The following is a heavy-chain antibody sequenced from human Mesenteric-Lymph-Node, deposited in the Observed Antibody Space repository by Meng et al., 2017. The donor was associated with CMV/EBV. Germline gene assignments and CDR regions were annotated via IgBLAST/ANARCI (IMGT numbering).Heavy chain of an antibody. V-gene: IGHV3-21*01. CDR1: GFTFSSYN. CDR2: ISSTSSSYI. J-gene: IGHJ6*02. D-gene: IGHD2-2*01. CDR3: ARDSGSTTWSLYGMDV. Sequence: GESLKISCVVSGFTFSSYNMNWVRQAPGKGLEWVSLISSTSSSYIYYADSLQGRFTISRDNAKNSLYLQMNSLRAEDTAVYYCARDSGSTTWSLYGMDVWGQGTTVTVSS.